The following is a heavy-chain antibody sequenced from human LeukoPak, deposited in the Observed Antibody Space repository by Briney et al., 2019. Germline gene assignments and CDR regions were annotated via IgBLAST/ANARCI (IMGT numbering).Heavy chain of an antibody. CDR2: IYYSGST. CDR3: ARGFRVGATHYFDY. D-gene: IGHD1-26*01. J-gene: IGHJ4*02. CDR1: GGSISSYY. V-gene: IGHV4-59*01. Sequence: SETLSLTCTVSGGSISSYYWSWIRQPPGKGLEWIGNIYYSGSTNYNPSLKSRVTISVDTSKNQFSLKLSSVTAADTAVYYCARGFRVGATHYFDYWGQGTLVTVSS.